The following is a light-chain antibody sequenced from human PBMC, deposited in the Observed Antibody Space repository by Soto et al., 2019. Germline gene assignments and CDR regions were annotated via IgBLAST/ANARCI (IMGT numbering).Light chain of an antibody. CDR1: SSDVGGYNY. Sequence: QSVLTQPASVSWSPGQSITISCTGTSSDVGGYNYVSWYQQHPGKAPKLMIYEVSNRPSGVSNSFSGSKSDNTASLTISGRQGEDEADYYCSSYTSFSTYVFVTGTKVTVL. CDR2: EVS. V-gene: IGLV2-14*01. CDR3: SSYTSFSTYV. J-gene: IGLJ1*01.